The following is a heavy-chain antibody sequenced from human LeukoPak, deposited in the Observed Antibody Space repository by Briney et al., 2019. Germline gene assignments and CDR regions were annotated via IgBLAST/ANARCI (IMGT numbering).Heavy chain of an antibody. CDR3: VRRIATRPVYAFDI. D-gene: IGHD6-6*01. CDR1: GGSISSYY. V-gene: IGHV4-59*01. CDR2: IYYSGST. Sequence: PSETLSLTCTVSGGSISSYYWSWIRQPPGKGLEWIGYIYYSGSTNYNPSLKSRVTISVDTSNNLFSLKLSSVTAADTAVYYCVRRIATRPVYAFDIWGQGTMVTVSS. J-gene: IGHJ3*02.